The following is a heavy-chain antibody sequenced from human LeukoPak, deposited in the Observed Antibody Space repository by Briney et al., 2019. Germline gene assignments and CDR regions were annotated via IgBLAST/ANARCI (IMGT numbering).Heavy chain of an antibody. Sequence: SETLSLTCTVSGASISSDYSYWTWIRQPPGKGLEWIGSVSKSGSTYYNPSLESRINIAIDTSNNQFSLRVNSVTASDTAVYFCARSVDYVSIWGQGTMITVSS. CDR2: VSKSGST. CDR3: ARSVDYVSI. V-gene: IGHV4-39*01. CDR1: GASISSDYSY. D-gene: IGHD3-16*01. J-gene: IGHJ3*02.